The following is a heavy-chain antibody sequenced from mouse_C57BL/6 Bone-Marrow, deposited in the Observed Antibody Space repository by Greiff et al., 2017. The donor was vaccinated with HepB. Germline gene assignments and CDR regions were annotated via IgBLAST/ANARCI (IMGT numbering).Heavy chain of an antibody. CDR3: ARDQAYYSNYEGFAY. V-gene: IGHV5-4*01. J-gene: IGHJ3*01. CDR2: ISDGGSYT. D-gene: IGHD2-5*01. Sequence: EVKVEESGGGLVKPGGSLKLSCAASGFTFSSYAMSWVRQTPEKRLEWVATISDGGSYTYYPDNVKGRFTISRDNAKNNLYLQMSHLKSEDTAMYYCARDQAYYSNYEGFAYWGQGTLVTVSA. CDR1: GFTFSSYA.